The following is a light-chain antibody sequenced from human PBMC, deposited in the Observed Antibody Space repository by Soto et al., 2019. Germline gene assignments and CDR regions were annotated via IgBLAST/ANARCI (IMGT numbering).Light chain of an antibody. CDR1: SSDVGGYEY. V-gene: IGLV2-14*01. CDR3: SSFSRSSTPYV. Sequence: QSVLTQPASVSGSPGQSITISCTGTSSDVGGYEYVSWYQQHPGKAPKLMIFEVNSRPSGVSNRFSGSKSDSTASLTISGLQTEDEADYYCSSFSRSSTPYVFGTGTKLTVL. CDR2: EVN. J-gene: IGLJ1*01.